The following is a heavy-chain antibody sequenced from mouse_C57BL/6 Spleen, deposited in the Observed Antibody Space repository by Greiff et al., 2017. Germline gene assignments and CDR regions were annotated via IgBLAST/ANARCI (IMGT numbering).Heavy chain of an antibody. CDR3: SREGLRRLAY. CDR2: ISAGGSYT. Sequence: EVMLVESGGGLVKPGGSLKLSCAASGFTFSSYAMSWVRQTPEKRLEWVATISAGGSYTYYPDNVKDRFTISRDNAKNNLYLQMSHLKSEDTAMYLCSREGLRRLAYWGQGTLVTVSA. J-gene: IGHJ3*01. V-gene: IGHV5-4*01. CDR1: GFTFSSYA. D-gene: IGHD2-2*01.